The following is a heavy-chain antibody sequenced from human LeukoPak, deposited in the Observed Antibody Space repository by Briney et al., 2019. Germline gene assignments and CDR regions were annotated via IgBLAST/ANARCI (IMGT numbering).Heavy chain of an antibody. CDR2: ISSSGSTI. J-gene: IGHJ6*02. D-gene: IGHD3-3*01. Sequence: GGSLRLSRAASGFTFSDYYMSWIRQAPGKGLEWVSYISSSGSTIYYADSVKGRFTISRDNAKNSLYLQMNSLRAEDTAVYYCARGTRGYFWSGYPNYYYYGMDVWGQGTTVTVSS. CDR3: ARGTRGYFWSGYPNYYYYGMDV. V-gene: IGHV3-11*01. CDR1: GFTFSDYY.